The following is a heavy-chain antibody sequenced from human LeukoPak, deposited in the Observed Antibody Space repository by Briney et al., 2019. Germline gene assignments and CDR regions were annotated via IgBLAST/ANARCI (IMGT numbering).Heavy chain of an antibody. D-gene: IGHD3-3*01. CDR2: TIPIFGTA. CDR1: GGTFSSYA. CDR3: ATSNFGLVIMYYFDY. V-gene: IGHV1-69*05. Sequence: SVKVSCKASGGTFSSYAISWVRQAPGQGLEWMGGTIPIFGTANYAQKFQGRVTITTDESTSTAYMELSSLRSEDTAVYYCATSNFGLVIMYYFDYWGQGTLVTVSS. J-gene: IGHJ4*02.